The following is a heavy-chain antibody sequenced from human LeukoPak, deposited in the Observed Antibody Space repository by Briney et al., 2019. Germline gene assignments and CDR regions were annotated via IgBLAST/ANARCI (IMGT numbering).Heavy chain of an antibody. J-gene: IGHJ4*02. Sequence: GGSLRLSCAASGFTFSSYAMSWVRQAPGKGLEWVSGISSGGGSTYYADSVKGRFTISRDNSKNTLYLQMNSLRAEDTAVYYCAREARVGGALQYWGQGTPVTVSS. D-gene: IGHD1-26*01. CDR2: ISSGGGST. CDR1: GFTFSSYA. V-gene: IGHV3-23*01. CDR3: AREARVGGALQY.